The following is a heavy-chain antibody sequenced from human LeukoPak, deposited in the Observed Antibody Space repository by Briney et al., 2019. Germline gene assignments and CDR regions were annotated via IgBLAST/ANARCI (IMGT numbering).Heavy chain of an antibody. CDR3: ARDPAYYYDSSGYYGRGGFDY. Sequence: GGSLRLSCAASGFTVSSNYMSWVRQAPGKGLEWVSFIYSGGSTYYADSVKGRFTISRDNSKNTLYLQMNSLRAEDTAVYYCARDPAYYYDSSGYYGRGGFDYWGQGTLVTVSS. J-gene: IGHJ4*02. CDR2: IYSGGST. V-gene: IGHV3-66*02. CDR1: GFTVSSNY. D-gene: IGHD3-22*01.